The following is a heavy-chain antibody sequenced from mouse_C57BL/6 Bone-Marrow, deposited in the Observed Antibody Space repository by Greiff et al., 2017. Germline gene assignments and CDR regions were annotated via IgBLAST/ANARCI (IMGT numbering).Heavy chain of an antibody. CDR2: IDPSDSYT. CDR1: GYTFTSYW. J-gene: IGHJ1*03. CDR3: ATLITTVVANWYFDV. Sequence: QVQLQQPGAELVMPGASVKLSCKASGYTFTSYWMHWVKQRPGQGLEWIGEIDPSDSYTNYNQKFKGKSTLTVDKSSSTAYMLLSSLTSEDSAVYYCATLITTVVANWYFDVWGTGTTVTVSS. V-gene: IGHV1-69*01. D-gene: IGHD1-1*01.